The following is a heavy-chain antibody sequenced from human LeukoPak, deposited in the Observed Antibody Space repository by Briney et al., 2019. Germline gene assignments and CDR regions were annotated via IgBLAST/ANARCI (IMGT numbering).Heavy chain of an antibody. D-gene: IGHD6-19*01. CDR2: IIPIFGTA. CDR3: AREAGTMDYFDY. Sequence: SVKVSCKASGGTFSSYAISWVRQAPGQGLEWMGGIIPIFGTANYAQKLQGRVTMTTDTSTSTAYMELRSLRSDDTAVYYCAREAGTMDYFDYWGQGTLVTVSS. V-gene: IGHV1-69*05. CDR1: GGTFSSYA. J-gene: IGHJ4*02.